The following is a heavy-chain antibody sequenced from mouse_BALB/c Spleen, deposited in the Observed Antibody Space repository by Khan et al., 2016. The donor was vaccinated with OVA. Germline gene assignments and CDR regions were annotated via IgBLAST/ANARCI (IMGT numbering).Heavy chain of an antibody. D-gene: IGHD2-14*01. CDR3: VRDGAYHRNDGWFAY. CDR1: GYTFTSYT. CDR2: INPSNGYT. Sequence: QVRLQQSGAELARPGASVKMSCKASGYTFTSYTIHWIKERPGQGLEWIGYINPSNGYTNYNQKFKDMATLTTDKSSTTAYLQLSSLTSDDSAVYNCVRDGAYHRNDGWFAYWGQGTLVTVSA. J-gene: IGHJ3*01. V-gene: IGHV1-4*01.